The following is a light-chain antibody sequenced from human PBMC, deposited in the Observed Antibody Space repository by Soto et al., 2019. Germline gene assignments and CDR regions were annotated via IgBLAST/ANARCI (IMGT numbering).Light chain of an antibody. CDR2: GPF. J-gene: IGKJ5*01. CDR3: QQRNIWPPVT. CDR1: PRVTNY. Sequence: EVVLTQSPATLSFSPGERSTLSCRASPRVTNYLAYDQQKPGQAPRLLIYGPFNRAAAISARFSGSGSGTDFTLIISSLEPEDVAVYYCQQRNIWPPVTFGQGTRLEIK. V-gene: IGKV3-11*01.